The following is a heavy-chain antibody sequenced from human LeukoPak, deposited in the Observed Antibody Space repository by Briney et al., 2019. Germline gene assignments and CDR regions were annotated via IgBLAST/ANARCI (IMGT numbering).Heavy chain of an antibody. CDR2: IYYSGST. CDR3: AGHRFFDWLSPFDY. J-gene: IGHJ4*02. Sequence: SETLSLTCTVSGGSISSSSSYWGWIRQPPGKGLEWIGGIYYSGSTYYNPSLKSRVTISVDTSKNQFSLKLSSVTAADTAVYYCAGHRFFDWLSPFDYWGQGTLVTVSS. CDR1: GGSISSSSSY. D-gene: IGHD3-9*01. V-gene: IGHV4-39*01.